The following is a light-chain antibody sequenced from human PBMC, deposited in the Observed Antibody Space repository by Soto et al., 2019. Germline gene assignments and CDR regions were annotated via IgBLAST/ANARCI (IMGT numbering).Light chain of an antibody. J-gene: IGKJ1*01. CDR3: QQYNNWPRT. CDR2: GAS. CDR1: QSISSN. V-gene: IGKV3-15*01. Sequence: DIGMTQSPATLSVSPGERATLSCRASQSISSNLAWYQQKRGQAPRLLMYGASTRATGIPVRFSGSGSGTEFTLIISSLQSEDFAVYYCQQYNNWPRTFGQGTKVEIK.